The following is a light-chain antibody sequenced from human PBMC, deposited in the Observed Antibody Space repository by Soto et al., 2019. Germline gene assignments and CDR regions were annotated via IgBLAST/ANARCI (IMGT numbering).Light chain of an antibody. CDR3: QQCSDWPLFT. J-gene: IGKJ5*01. CDR1: QSVSSH. V-gene: IGKV3-15*01. CDR2: GAS. Sequence: EIVMTQSPATLSVSPGDRVTLSCRASQSVSSHLAWYQHKPGQPPRLLIYGASTRATGIPARFSGSGSGTDFALTISSLQSEDFAVYFCQQCSDWPLFTFGQGTRLEIK.